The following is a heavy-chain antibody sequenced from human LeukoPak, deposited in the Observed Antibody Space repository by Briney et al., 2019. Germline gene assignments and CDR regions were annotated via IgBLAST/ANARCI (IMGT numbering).Heavy chain of an antibody. V-gene: IGHV4-38-2*01. CDR2: IYHSGST. J-gene: IGHJ4*02. Sequence: PSETLSLTCAVSGYSISSGYYWGWIRQPPGKGLEWIGSIYHSGSTYYNPSLKSRVTISVDTSKNQFSLKLSSVTAADTAVYYCARGAIPDFDYWGQGTLVTVSS. CDR3: ARGAIPDFDY. D-gene: IGHD2-2*02. CDR1: GYSISSGYY.